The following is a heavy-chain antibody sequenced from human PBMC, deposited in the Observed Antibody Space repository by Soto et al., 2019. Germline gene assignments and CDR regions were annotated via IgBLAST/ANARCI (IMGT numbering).Heavy chain of an antibody. V-gene: IGHV3-74*01. CDR2: ISFDGNIT. Sequence: GGSLRLSCAVSGFSFRSYWMHWVRQAPGKGLVWVARISFDGNITNYADSVKGRFTNSRDNAENTVYLQMDSLRAEDTAVYFCVREPWGFSGTGYDYWGKGPLVTVSS. CDR1: GFSFRSYW. D-gene: IGHD6-13*01. CDR3: VREPWGFSGTGYDY. J-gene: IGHJ4*02.